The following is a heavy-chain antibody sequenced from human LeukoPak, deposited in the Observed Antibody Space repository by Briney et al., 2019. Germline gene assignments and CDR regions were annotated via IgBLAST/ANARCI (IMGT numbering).Heavy chain of an antibody. D-gene: IGHD5-18*01. V-gene: IGHV4-34*01. Sequence: SETLSLTCAVYGGSFSGYYWSWIRQPPGKGLEWIVEINHSGSTNYNPSLKSRVTISVDTSKNQFSLKLSSVTAADTAVYYCARLLKRGYSYGPYYFDYWGQGTLVTVSS. CDR1: GGSFSGYY. J-gene: IGHJ4*02. CDR2: INHSGST. CDR3: ARLLKRGYSYGPYYFDY.